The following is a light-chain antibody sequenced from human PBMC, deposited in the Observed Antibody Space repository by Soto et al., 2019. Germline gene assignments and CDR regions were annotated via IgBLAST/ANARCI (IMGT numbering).Light chain of an antibody. Sequence: IVMTQSPLSLPVTPGEPASISCRSSQSLLHSNGYNYLDWYLQKPGQSPQLLIYLGSTRASGVPDRFNGSGSDTDLTPKITRVEAEDFGIYYCMQARQTPFTFGQETKQEVK. V-gene: IGKV2-28*01. CDR2: LGS. J-gene: IGKJ2*01. CDR3: MQARQTPFT. CDR1: QSLLHSNGYNY.